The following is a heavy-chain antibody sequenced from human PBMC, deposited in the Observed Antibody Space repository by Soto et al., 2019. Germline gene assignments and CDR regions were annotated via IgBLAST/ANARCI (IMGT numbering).Heavy chain of an antibody. CDR1: GGSISSGDYY. D-gene: IGHD3-16*02. V-gene: IGHV4-30-4*01. Sequence: ASETLSLTCTVSGGSISSGDYYWSWIRQPPGKGLEWIGYIYYSGSTYYNPSLKSRVTISVDTSKNQFSLKLSSVTAADTAVYYCARASYDFFWWSYRDYDLLAPSGQGTLVP. CDR3: ARASYDFFWWSYRDYDLLAP. J-gene: IGHJ5*02. CDR2: IYYSGST.